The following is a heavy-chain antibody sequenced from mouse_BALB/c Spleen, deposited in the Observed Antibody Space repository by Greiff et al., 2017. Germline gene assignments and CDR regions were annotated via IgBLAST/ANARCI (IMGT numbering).Heavy chain of an antibody. Sequence: VQLKQSGPELVKPGASVKISCKASGYTFTDYNMHWVKQSHGKSLEWIGYIYPYNGGTGYNQKFKSKATLTVDNSSSTAYMELRSLTSEDSAVYYCFYYGSSYAMDYWGQGTSVTVSS. CDR1: GYTFTDYN. CDR2: IYPYNGGT. D-gene: IGHD1-1*01. V-gene: IGHV1S29*02. CDR3: FYYGSSYAMDY. J-gene: IGHJ4*01.